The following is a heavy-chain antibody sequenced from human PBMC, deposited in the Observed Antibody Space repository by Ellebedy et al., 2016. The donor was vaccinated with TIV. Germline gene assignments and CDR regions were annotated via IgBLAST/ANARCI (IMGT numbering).Heavy chain of an antibody. D-gene: IGHD1-26*01. V-gene: IGHV1-8*02. CDR2: MNPNSGNT. CDR3: ARGMGATPDY. CDR1: GYTFTGYY. J-gene: IGHJ4*02. Sequence: ASVKVSXKASGYTFTGYYMHWVRQATGQGLEWMGWMNPNSGNTGYAQKFQGRVTMTRNTSISTAYMELSSLRSEDTAVYYCARGMGATPDYWGQGTLVTVSS.